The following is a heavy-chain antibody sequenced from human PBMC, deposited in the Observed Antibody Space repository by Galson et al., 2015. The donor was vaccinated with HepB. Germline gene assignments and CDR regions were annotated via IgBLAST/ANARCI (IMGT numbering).Heavy chain of an antibody. D-gene: IGHD3-10*01. CDR3: ARETFRPYYGSGVRKHLPFDY. J-gene: IGHJ4*02. Sequence: SETLSLTCTVSGGSFSGYYWSWIRQPPGKGLEWIGEINHSGSTNYNPSLKSRVTISVDTSKNQFSLKLSSVTAADTAVYYCARETFRPYYGSGVRKHLPFDYWGQGTLVTVSS. CDR2: INHSGST. CDR1: GGSFSGYY. V-gene: IGHV4-34*01.